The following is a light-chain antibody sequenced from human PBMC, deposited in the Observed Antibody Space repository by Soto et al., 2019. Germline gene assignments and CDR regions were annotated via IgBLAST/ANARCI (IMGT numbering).Light chain of an antibody. V-gene: IGKV3-20*01. J-gene: IGKJ5*01. CDR1: QSVSSSY. CDR2: RAS. Sequence: EIVLPPSAGNLSLSPGERATISCRGRQSVSSSYLAWYHQKPGQAPRLLIYRASSRATGIPDRFSGSGSGTDFTLTISRLEPEDFAVYYCQQYGSSITFGQATRLEIK. CDR3: QQYGSSIT.